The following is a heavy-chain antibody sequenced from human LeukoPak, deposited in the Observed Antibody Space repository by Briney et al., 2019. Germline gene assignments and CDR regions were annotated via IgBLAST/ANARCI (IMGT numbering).Heavy chain of an antibody. Sequence: PSQTLSLTCTVSGGSISSGSYYWSWIRQPAGKGLEWIGRIYTSGSTNYNPSLKSRVTISVDTSKTQFSLTLSSVTAADTAMYYCAREQRYYDSSGYYYGSWFDPWGQGTLVTVSS. CDR2: IYTSGST. CDR3: AREQRYYDSSGYYYGSWFDP. J-gene: IGHJ5*02. D-gene: IGHD3-22*01. CDR1: GGSISSGSYY. V-gene: IGHV4-61*02.